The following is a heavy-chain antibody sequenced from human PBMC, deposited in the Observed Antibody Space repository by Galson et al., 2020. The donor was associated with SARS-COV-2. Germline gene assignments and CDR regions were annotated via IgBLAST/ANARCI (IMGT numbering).Heavy chain of an antibody. J-gene: IGHJ4*02. CDR3: ASYCPRTSCYKGANDY. CDR1: GLTISNYS. D-gene: IGHD2-2*01. V-gene: IGHV3-48*01. Sequence: GGSLRLSCAVSGLTISNYSMNWVRQAPGKGLEWVSYISGTSNTIYYADSVKGRFTISRDNAKNSLYLQMNSVRAEDTALYYCASYCPRTSCYKGANDYWGQGTLVTVSS. CDR2: ISGTSNTI.